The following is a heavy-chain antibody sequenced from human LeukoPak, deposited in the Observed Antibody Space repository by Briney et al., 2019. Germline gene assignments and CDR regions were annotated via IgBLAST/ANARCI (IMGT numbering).Heavy chain of an antibody. CDR1: GFTFSDYY. D-gene: IGHD6-6*01. J-gene: IGHJ4*02. CDR2: ISSSSSYT. Sequence: GGPLRLSCAASGFTFSDYYMSWIRQAPGKGLEWVSYISSSSSYTNYADSVKGRFTISRDNAKNSLYLQMNSLRAEDTAVYYCARESPIAAREFDYWGQGTLVTVSS. CDR3: ARESPIAAREFDY. V-gene: IGHV3-11*06.